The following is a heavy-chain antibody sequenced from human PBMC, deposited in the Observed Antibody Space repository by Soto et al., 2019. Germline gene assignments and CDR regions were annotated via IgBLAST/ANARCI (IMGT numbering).Heavy chain of an antibody. D-gene: IGHD3-16*01. J-gene: IGHJ6*02. Sequence: SVKVSCKASGGTFSSHAISCVRQAPRQGLEWMGGIMPMYGTANYAQKFQGRVTITADKSTNIAYMKLSSLTSEDTAVYYCARGDDFDYYYTMDVWGQGTTVTVSS. CDR1: GGTFSSHA. V-gene: IGHV1-69*06. CDR3: ARGDDFDYYYTMDV. CDR2: IMPMYGTA.